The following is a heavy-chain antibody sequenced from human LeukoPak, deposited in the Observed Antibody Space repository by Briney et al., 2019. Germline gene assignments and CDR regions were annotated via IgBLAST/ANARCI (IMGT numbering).Heavy chain of an antibody. D-gene: IGHD3-10*01. J-gene: IGHJ4*02. V-gene: IGHV4-34*01. CDR2: INHSGTT. CDR3: ARGSGYGSAFQYKAQYFDS. Sequence: GSLRLSCAASGFTFSSYSMNWVRQPPGKGLEWIGEINHSGTTNYNPSLKSRVNTSLDTSKNQFSLKLTSVTAADTAVYYCARGSGYGSAFQYKAQYFDSWGQGILVTVSS. CDR1: GFTFSSYS.